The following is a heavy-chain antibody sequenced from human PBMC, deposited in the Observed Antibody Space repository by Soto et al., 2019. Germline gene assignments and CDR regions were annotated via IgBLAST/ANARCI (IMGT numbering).Heavy chain of an antibody. CDR1: GGTFSSYA. CDR3: ARGPDYYGSGSYYCPFDY. V-gene: IGHV1-69*13. Sequence: PSVKVSCKASGGTFSSYAISWVRQAPGQGLEWMGGIIPIFGTANYAQKFQGRVTITADESTSTAYMELSSLRSEDTAVYYCARGPDYYGSGSYYCPFDYWGQGTLVTVSS. CDR2: IIPIFGTA. D-gene: IGHD3-10*01. J-gene: IGHJ4*02.